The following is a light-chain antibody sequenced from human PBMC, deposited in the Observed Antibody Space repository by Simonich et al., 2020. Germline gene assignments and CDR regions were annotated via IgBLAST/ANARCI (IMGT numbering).Light chain of an antibody. CDR1: SSNIGSNY. CDR2: RNN. V-gene: IGLV1-47*01. Sequence: QSVLTQPPSASGTPGQRVTTSCSGSSSNIGSNYVYWYQQLPGTAPKLLIYRNNHRPPGVPDRFSGSKSGTSASLAISGLRSEDEADYYCAAWDDSLSGPVFGGGTKLTVL. CDR3: AAWDDSLSGPV. J-gene: IGLJ3*02.